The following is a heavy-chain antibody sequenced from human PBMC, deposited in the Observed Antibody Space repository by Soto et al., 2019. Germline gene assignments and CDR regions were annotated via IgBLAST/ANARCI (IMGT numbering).Heavy chain of an antibody. CDR3: ARDLAGDRNFDS. CDR2: IFFDGSNK. Sequence: QVQLVESGGGVVQPGRSLGLSCATSGFTFSSFGMHWVRQAPGKGLEWVEFIFFDGSNKYHADSVRGQFTISRDNSKNTLYLQMNSLRVEDTAMYYCARDLAGDRNFDSWGQGTMVTVSS. J-gene: IGHJ4*02. D-gene: IGHD3-10*01. CDR1: GFTFSSFG. V-gene: IGHV3-33*01.